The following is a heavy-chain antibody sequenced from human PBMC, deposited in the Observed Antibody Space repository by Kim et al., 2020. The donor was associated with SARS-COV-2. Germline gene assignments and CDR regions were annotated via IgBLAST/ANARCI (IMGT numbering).Heavy chain of an antibody. J-gene: IGHJ3*02. Sequence: GGSLRLSCAASGFTFDDYAMHWVRQAPGKGLEWVSGISWNSGSIGYADSVKGRFTISRDNAKNSLYLQMNSLRAEDTALYYCAKETGTSMVRGLKGAFDIWGQGTMVTVSS. CDR1: GFTFDDYA. CDR3: AKETGTSMVRGLKGAFDI. V-gene: IGHV3-9*01. CDR2: ISWNSGSI. D-gene: IGHD3-10*01.